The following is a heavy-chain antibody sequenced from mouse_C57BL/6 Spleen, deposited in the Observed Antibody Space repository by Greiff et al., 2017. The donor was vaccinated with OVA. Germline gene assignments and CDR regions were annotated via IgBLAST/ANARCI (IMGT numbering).Heavy chain of an antibody. V-gene: IGHV5-15*01. J-gene: IGHJ1*03. D-gene: IGHD1-1*02. CDR2: ISNLAYSI. CDR1: GFTFSDYG. Sequence: EVKLMESGGGLVQPGGSLKLSCAASGFTFSDYGMAWVRQAPRKGPEWVAFISNLAYSIYYADTVTGRFTISRENAKNTLYLEMSSLRSEDTAMYYCARDYGDWYFDVWGTGTTVTVSS. CDR3: ARDYGDWYFDV.